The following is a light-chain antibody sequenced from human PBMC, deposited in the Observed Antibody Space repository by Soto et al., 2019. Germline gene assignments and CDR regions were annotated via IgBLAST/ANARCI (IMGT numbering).Light chain of an antibody. V-gene: IGKV3-15*01. CDR3: QHYHNWPPL. CDR2: GAS. J-gene: IGKJ1*01. Sequence: EIVLTPSPATLSLSPVERATLSCRASQPVSDKLAWYQQKPGQAPRLLIYGASARALGIPARFSGSGSGTEFTLTISSLQSEDSAVYYCQHYHNWPPLFGQGTKVDIK. CDR1: QPVSDK.